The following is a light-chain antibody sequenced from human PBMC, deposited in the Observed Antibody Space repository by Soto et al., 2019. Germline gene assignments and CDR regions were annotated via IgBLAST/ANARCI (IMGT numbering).Light chain of an antibody. Sequence: EIVMTQSPATLSVSPGERATLSCRASQSISSNLAWYQQKPGQVPRLLIYGASSRATGIPARFSGSGSGTEFTLTISSLQSEDFAVYYSQQYNNWPPYTFGQGTKLEIK. CDR3: QQYNNWPPYT. V-gene: IGKV3-15*01. CDR2: GAS. J-gene: IGKJ2*01. CDR1: QSISSN.